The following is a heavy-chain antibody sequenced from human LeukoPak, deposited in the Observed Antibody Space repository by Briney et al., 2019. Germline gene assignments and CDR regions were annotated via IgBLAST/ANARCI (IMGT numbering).Heavy chain of an antibody. D-gene: IGHD3-22*01. CDR3: AREYRYYDSSGYYAYYFDY. J-gene: IGHJ4*02. Sequence: SVKVSCKASGGTFSSYAISWVRQAPGQGLEWMGGIIPIFGTANYAQKFQGRVTITADESTSTAYMELSSLRSEDTAVYYCAREYRYYDSSGYYAYYFDYWGQGTLVTVSS. CDR1: GGTFSSYA. CDR2: IIPIFGTA. V-gene: IGHV1-69*13.